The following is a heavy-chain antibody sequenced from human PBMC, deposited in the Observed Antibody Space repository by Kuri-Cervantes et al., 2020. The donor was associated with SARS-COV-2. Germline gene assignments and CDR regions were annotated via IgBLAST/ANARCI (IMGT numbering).Heavy chain of an antibody. D-gene: IGHD6-13*01. V-gene: IGHV4-38-2*02. CDR3: ARDGIAGGFDP. CDR1: GYSISSGYY. CDR2: IYHSGST. Sequence: SETLSLTCTVSGYSISSGYYWGWIRQPPGKGLEWIGSIYHSGSTYYNPSLKSRVTISVDTSKNQFSLKLGSVTAADTAVYYCARDGIAGGFDPWGQGTLVTVSS. J-gene: IGHJ5*02.